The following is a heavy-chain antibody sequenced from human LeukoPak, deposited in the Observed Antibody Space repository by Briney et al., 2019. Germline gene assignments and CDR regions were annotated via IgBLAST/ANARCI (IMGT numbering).Heavy chain of an antibody. V-gene: IGHV3-23*01. CDR3: AKELYQFDYYFDY. CDR1: GFTFNSHA. D-gene: IGHD2-2*01. J-gene: IGHJ4*02. CDR2: ISGSGGST. Sequence: GGSLRLSCAASGFTFNSHAMSWVRQAPGKGLEWVSAISGSGGSTYYADSVKGRFTISRDNSKNTLYLQMNSLRAEDTAVYYCAKELYQFDYYFDYWGQGTLVTVSS.